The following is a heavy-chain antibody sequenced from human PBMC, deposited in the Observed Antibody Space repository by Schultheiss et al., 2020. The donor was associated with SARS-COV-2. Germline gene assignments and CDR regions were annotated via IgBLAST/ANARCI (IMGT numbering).Heavy chain of an antibody. CDR1: GYSFTSYW. CDR2: IYPGDSDT. J-gene: IGHJ6*02. V-gene: IGHV5-51*01. D-gene: IGHD2-2*01. CDR3: ARHGEGYCSSTSCSSYYYYYYGMDV. Sequence: GESLKISCKGSGYSFTSYWIGWVRQMPGKGLEWMGIIYPGDSDTRYSPSFQGQVTISADKSVSTAYLQWSSLKASDTAMYYCARHGEGYCSSTSCSSYYYYYYGMDVWGQGTTVTVSS.